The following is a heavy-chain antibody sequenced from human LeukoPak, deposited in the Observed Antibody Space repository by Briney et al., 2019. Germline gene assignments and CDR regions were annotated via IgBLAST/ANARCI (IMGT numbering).Heavy chain of an antibody. D-gene: IGHD3-3*01. CDR2: INHSGST. CDR3: ARGPHYDFWSGPAELDP. Sequence: PSETLSLTCAVYGGPFCVYYWSWIRQPPGKGLEGIGEINHSGSTNYNPSLKSRVTISTDTSKNQFSLKLSSVTAADTAVYYCARGPHYDFWSGPAELDPWGQGTLVTVSS. CDR1: GGPFCVYY. J-gene: IGHJ5*02. V-gene: IGHV4-34*01.